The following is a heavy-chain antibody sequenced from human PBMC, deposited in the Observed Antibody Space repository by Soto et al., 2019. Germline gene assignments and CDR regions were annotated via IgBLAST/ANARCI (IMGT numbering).Heavy chain of an antibody. D-gene: IGHD2-21*02. V-gene: IGHV3-48*02. CDR3: ARSYCSGDCYLGSSY. CDR2: ISSSSKTI. Sequence: GGSLRLSCAASGFTFSSYSMNWVRQAPGKGLEWLSYISSSSKTIYYADSVKGRFTISRDNAENSLYLQLNSLRDEDTAVYYCARSYCSGDCYLGSSYWGQGTLVTVSS. J-gene: IGHJ4*02. CDR1: GFTFSSYS.